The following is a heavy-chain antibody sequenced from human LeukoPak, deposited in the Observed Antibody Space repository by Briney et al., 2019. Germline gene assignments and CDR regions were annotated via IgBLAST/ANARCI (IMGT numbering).Heavy chain of an antibody. Sequence: ASVKVSCKASGGTFSSYAISWVRQAPGQGLEWMVRIIPIFGTANYAQKFQGRVTITTDESTSTAYMELSSLRSEDTAVYYCARAADSSSWTHFDYWGQGTLVTVSS. CDR3: ARAADSSSWTHFDY. J-gene: IGHJ4*02. CDR2: IIPIFGTA. V-gene: IGHV1-69*05. D-gene: IGHD6-13*01. CDR1: GGTFSSYA.